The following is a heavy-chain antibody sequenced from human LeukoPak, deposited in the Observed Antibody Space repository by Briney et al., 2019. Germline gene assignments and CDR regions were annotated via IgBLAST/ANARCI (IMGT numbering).Heavy chain of an antibody. V-gene: IGHV3-7*01. CDR2: IKQDGSEK. J-gene: IGHJ3*02. CDR1: GFTFSSYW. D-gene: IGHD3-3*01. CDR3: ARGHYYDFSWGAFDI. Sequence: GGSLRLSCAASGFTFSSYWMSWVRQAPGKGLEWVANIKQDGSEKYYVDSVKGRFTISRDNAKNSLYLQMNSLRAEDMAVYYCARGHYYDFSWGAFDIWGQGTMVTVSS.